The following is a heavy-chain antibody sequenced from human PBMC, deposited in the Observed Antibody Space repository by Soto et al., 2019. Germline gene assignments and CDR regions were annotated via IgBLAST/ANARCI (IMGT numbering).Heavy chain of an antibody. CDR2: IYYSGST. J-gene: IGHJ6*03. V-gene: IGHV4-59*01. D-gene: IGHD3-16*02. CDR1: GGSISSYY. CDR3: ARHPPQLSKLSHRYYYYYMDV. Sequence: PSETLSLTCTVSGGSISSYYWSWIRQPPGKGLEWIGYIYYSGSTNYNPSLKSRVTISVDTSKNQFSLKLSSVTAADTAVYYCARHPPQLSKLSHRYYYYYMDVWGKGTTVTVSS.